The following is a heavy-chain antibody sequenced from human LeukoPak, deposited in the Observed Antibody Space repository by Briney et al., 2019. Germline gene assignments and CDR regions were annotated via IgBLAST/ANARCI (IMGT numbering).Heavy chain of an antibody. CDR2: ISGGGESA. D-gene: IGHD6-19*01. V-gene: IGHV3-23*01. Sequence: GGSLGLSCVASEFTFSSHAMNWVRQAPGKGLEWVSSISGGGESAYYADSVKGRFTVSRDNSKNTLYLQINSLRGEDTAVYYCAKGKYSSGGVPDYWGQGTLVTVSS. CDR3: AKGKYSSGGVPDY. CDR1: EFTFSSHA. J-gene: IGHJ4*02.